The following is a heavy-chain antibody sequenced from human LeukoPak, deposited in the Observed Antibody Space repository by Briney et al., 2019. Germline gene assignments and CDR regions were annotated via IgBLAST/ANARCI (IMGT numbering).Heavy chain of an antibody. V-gene: IGHV3-23*01. J-gene: IGHJ4*02. D-gene: IGHD3-22*01. CDR1: GFTFSTSV. CDR3: AREGYYFDSSGSYYFDY. Sequence: GGSLRLSCAASGFTFSTSVMSWVRQAPGKGLEWVSGISGSGGVTNYAESVKGRFTISRDNSKNTLYLQMNSLRAEDTAVYYCAREGYYFDSSGSYYFDYWGQGTLVTVSS. CDR2: ISGSGGVT.